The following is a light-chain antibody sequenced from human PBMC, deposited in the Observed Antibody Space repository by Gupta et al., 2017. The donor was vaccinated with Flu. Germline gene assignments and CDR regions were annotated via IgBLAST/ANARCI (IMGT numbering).Light chain of an antibody. CDR2: AAS. J-gene: IGKJ3*01. CDR1: QTINTY. V-gene: IGKV1-39*01. Sequence: DIQMTQSPSSLSASVRDRVTITCRASQTINTYLHWYQQKPGKAPKLLIYAASSLHTGVPSRFSGGGSGTDFTLTISSLQPEDFATYYCQQTYSSPRTFGHGTKVD. CDR3: QQTYSSPRT.